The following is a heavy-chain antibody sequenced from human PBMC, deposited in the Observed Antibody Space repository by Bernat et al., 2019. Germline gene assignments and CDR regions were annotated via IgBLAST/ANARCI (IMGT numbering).Heavy chain of an antibody. Sequence: QVQLVESGGGVVQSGRSLRLSCATSGFTFSHCGMHWVRQAPGKGLEWVAVIWNDGSKQYYGDSVKGRFTVSRDDSKSTVYLQINSLGAEDTAVYYCARGMSTHVDYWGQGTLVTVSS. V-gene: IGHV3-33*01. J-gene: IGHJ4*02. D-gene: IGHD3-16*01. CDR3: ARGMSTHVDY. CDR2: IWNDGSKQ. CDR1: GFTFSHCG.